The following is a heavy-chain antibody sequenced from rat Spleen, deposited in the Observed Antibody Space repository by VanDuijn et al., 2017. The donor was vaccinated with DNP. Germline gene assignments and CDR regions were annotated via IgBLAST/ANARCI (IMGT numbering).Heavy chain of an antibody. CDR2: ISTGGGNI. J-gene: IGHJ3*01. D-gene: IGHD1-10*01. CDR1: GFTFSNYG. V-gene: IGHV5S13*01. CDR3: ARPHSHNYGGFGY. Sequence: EVQLVESGGGLVQPGRSLKLSCAASGFTFSNYGMAWVRQAPTKGLEWVAAISTGGGNIYYRDSVKGRFTISRNNAKSTLYLHMDSLRSEDMATYYCARPHSHNYGGFGYWGRGTLVTVSS.